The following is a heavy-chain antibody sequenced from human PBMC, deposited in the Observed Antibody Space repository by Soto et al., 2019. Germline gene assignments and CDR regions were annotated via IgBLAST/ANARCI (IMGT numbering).Heavy chain of an antibody. D-gene: IGHD3-16*01. CDR2: INTDGSTT. CDR3: ARDLGGYASH. J-gene: IGHJ4*02. V-gene: IGHV3-74*01. Sequence: EVQLVESGGGLVQPGGSLSLSCAASGFTFSNYWMHWVRQAPGKGPVWVSRINTDGSTTNYADSVKGRFTISRDNAKNTLYLQPNRLGAEDTAVYYCARDLGGYASHWGQGTLVTGSS. CDR1: GFTFSNYW.